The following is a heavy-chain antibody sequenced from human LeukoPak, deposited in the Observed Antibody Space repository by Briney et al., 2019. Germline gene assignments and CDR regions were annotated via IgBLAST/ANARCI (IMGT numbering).Heavy chain of an antibody. CDR3: ARGLQRRCSGGSCNWFDP. J-gene: IGHJ5*02. CDR1: GYTFTSYD. V-gene: IGHV1-8*03. CDR2: MNPNSGNT. Sequence: GASVKVSCKASGYTFTSYDINWVRQATGQGLEWMGWMNPNSGNTGYAQKFQGRVTITRNTSISTAYMELSSLRSEDTAVYYCARGLQRRCSGGSCNWFDPWGQGTLVTVSS. D-gene: IGHD2-15*01.